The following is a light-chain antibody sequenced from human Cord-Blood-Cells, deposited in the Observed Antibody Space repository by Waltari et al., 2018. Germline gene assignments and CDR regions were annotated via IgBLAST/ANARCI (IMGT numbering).Light chain of an antibody. CDR3: QQYGSSPYT. CDR1: LSVSSSY. J-gene: IGKJ2*01. V-gene: IGKV3-20*01. CDR2: GAS. Sequence: EIVLTQSPGTLSLSQGERATLSCRASLSVSSSYLAWYQQKPGQAPRLLIYGASSRATGIPDRFSGSGSGTDFTLTISRLEPEDFAVYYCQQYGSSPYTFGQGTKLEIK.